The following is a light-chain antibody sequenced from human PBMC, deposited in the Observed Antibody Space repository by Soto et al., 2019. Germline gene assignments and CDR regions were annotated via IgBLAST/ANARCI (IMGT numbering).Light chain of an antibody. J-gene: IGKJ1*01. CDR1: QSVSSF. CDR3: QQRSNWPWT. V-gene: IGKV3-11*01. Sequence: EIVLTQSPATLSLSPGERATLSCRASQSVSSFLAWYQQKPGQAPRLLIYDASNRATGIPARFSGSGSVTDFTRSISSLEPEDFAVYYCQQRSNWPWTFGQGIKVEIK. CDR2: DAS.